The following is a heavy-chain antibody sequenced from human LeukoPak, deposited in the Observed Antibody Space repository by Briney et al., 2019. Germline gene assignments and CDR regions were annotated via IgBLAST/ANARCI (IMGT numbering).Heavy chain of an antibody. J-gene: IGHJ4*02. CDR3: ARDLGDVLRYFDWFPTPDY. V-gene: IGHV1-46*01. CDR1: GYAFTSYY. Sequence: AASVKVSCKASGYAFTSYYMHWVRQAPGQGLEWMGIINPSGGSTSYAQKFQGRVTMTRDTSTSTVYMELSSLRSEDTAVYYCARDLGDVLRYFDWFPTPDYWGQGTLVTVSS. D-gene: IGHD3-9*01. CDR2: INPSGGST.